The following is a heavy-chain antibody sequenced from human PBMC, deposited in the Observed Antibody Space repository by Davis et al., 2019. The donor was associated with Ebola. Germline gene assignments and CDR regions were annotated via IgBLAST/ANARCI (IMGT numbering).Heavy chain of an antibody. D-gene: IGHD3-3*01. Sequence: GESLKISCAASGSSFSSYDRQWVRQARGRGLEWVTANGNAGDTYYAGTVKGRFTITRDNAKNTLYLQMNSLRAEDTAVYYCVRDNDFWSFDWWGQGTLVTVSS. J-gene: IGHJ4*02. CDR1: GSSFSSYD. CDR3: VRDNDFWSFDW. V-gene: IGHV3-13*01. CDR2: NGNAGDT.